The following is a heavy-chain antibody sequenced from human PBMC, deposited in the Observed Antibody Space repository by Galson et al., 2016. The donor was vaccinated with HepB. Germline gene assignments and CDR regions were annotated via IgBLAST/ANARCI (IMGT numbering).Heavy chain of an antibody. Sequence: SETLSLTCTVSGGSISSSSSYWGWIRQPPGKGLEWIGSIHYSGSTYYNPSLKSRVTMSVDTSKNQFSLRLTSVTAADTAVYYCATQKLLWFGEGDFWGQGTLVTVSS. D-gene: IGHD3-10*01. CDR2: IHYSGST. V-gene: IGHV4-39*01. J-gene: IGHJ4*02. CDR1: GGSISSSSSY. CDR3: ATQKLLWFGEGDF.